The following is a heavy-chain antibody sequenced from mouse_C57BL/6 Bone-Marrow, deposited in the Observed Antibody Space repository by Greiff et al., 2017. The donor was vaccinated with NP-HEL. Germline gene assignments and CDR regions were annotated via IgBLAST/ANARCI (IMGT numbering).Heavy chain of an antibody. CDR3: ARGTGTVDY. D-gene: IGHD4-1*01. Sequence: VQLQQSGAELVRPGTSVKVSCKASGYAFTNYLIEWVKQRPGQGLEWIGVINPGSGGTNYNEKFKGKATLTADKSSSPAYMQLSSLTSEDSAVYFCARGTGTVDYWGQGTTLTVSS. CDR2: INPGSGGT. CDR1: GYAFTNYL. V-gene: IGHV1-54*01. J-gene: IGHJ2*01.